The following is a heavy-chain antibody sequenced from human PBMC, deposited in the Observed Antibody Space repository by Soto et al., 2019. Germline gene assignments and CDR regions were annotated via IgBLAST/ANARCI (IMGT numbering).Heavy chain of an antibody. CDR3: ARDTYYYDSSGYSRHAEYFQH. CDR1: GFTFSSYG. Sequence: QVQLVESGGGVVQPGRSLRLSCAASGFTFSSYGMHWVRQAPGKGLEWVAVIWYDGSNKYYADSVKGRFTISRDNSKNTLYLQMKSLRAEDTAVYYCARDTYYYDSSGYSRHAEYFQHWGQGTLVTVSS. V-gene: IGHV3-33*01. D-gene: IGHD3-22*01. CDR2: IWYDGSNK. J-gene: IGHJ1*01.